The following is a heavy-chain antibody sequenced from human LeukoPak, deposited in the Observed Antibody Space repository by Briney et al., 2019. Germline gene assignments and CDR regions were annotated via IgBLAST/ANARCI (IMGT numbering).Heavy chain of an antibody. D-gene: IGHD3-10*01. CDR1: GFTFSSYS. Sequence: GGSLGLSCAASGFTFSSYSMNWVRQAPGKGLEWVSYISSSSSTIYHADSVKGRFTISRDNAKNSLYLQMNSLRAEDTALYYCARDDGSGRYPHVYWGQGTLVTVSS. V-gene: IGHV3-48*01. J-gene: IGHJ4*02. CDR2: ISSSSSTI. CDR3: ARDDGSGRYPHVY.